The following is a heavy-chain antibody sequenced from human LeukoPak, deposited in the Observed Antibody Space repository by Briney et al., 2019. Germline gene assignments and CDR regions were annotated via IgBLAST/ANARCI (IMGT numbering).Heavy chain of an antibody. J-gene: IGHJ4*02. V-gene: IGHV3-74*01. CDR1: AFIFSSHG. CDR2: INTDGTIT. CDR3: ARPGVGFDY. Sequence: GGSLRLSCAASAFIFSSHGMHRVRQAPGKGLVWLSRINTDGTITSYADSLEGRFTISRDNAKNTVYLQMNSLRTEDTAVYYCARPGVGFDYWGQGALVTVSS.